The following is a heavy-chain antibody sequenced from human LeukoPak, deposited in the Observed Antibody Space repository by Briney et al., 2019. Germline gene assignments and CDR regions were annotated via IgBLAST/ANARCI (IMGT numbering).Heavy chain of an antibody. Sequence: GGSLRLSCAASGFTFSSYAMHWVRQAPGKGLEWVAVISYDGSNKYYADSVKGRFTISRDNSKNTLYLQMNSLRAEDTAVYYCARDLPYCSSTSCYCGIDYWGQGTLVTVSS. V-gene: IGHV3-30*04. CDR3: ARDLPYCSSTSCYCGIDY. CDR2: ISYDGSNK. CDR1: GFTFSSYA. J-gene: IGHJ4*02. D-gene: IGHD2-2*01.